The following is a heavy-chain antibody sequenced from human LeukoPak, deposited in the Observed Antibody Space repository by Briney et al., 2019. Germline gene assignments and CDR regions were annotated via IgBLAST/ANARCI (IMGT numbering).Heavy chain of an antibody. Sequence: PSETLSLTCTVSGYSISSGYNWGWIRQPPGKGLEWIGSIYHSGSTYYNPSLKSRVTISVDTSKNQFSLKLSSETAADTAVYYCAREVRDDNWFDPWGQGTLVTVSS. V-gene: IGHV4-38-2*02. J-gene: IGHJ5*02. D-gene: IGHD5-24*01. CDR3: AREVRDDNWFDP. CDR1: GYSISSGYN. CDR2: IYHSGST.